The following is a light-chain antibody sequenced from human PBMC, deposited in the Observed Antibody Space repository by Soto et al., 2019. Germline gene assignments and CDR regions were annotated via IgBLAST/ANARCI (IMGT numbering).Light chain of an antibody. V-gene: IGKV1-9*01. J-gene: IGKJ4*01. CDR3: QQLRMYPST. Sequence: IQLTQSPSSLSASVGDRVTITCRASQDIAIYLAWYQQKPGEAPKLLIYAASTLYGGVPSRFSGSGSGKDFALTITSLQAEDSATYYCQQLRMYPSTFGGGSMVDIK. CDR1: QDIAIY. CDR2: AAS.